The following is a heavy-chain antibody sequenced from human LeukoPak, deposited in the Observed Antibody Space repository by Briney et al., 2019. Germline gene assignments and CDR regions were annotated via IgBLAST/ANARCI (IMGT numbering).Heavy chain of an antibody. D-gene: IGHD6-13*01. CDR2: IYYSGST. Sequence: TLSLTCTVSGDSISSGDYYWTWIRQHPGKGLEWIGCIYYSGSTYYNLYLKSRVIISADTSKNHYSLKLSSVTTADTAVYYCARVREATIAPFFDYWGQGIRVTVSA. J-gene: IGHJ4*02. V-gene: IGHV4-31*03. CDR1: GDSISSGDYY. CDR3: ARVREATIAPFFDY.